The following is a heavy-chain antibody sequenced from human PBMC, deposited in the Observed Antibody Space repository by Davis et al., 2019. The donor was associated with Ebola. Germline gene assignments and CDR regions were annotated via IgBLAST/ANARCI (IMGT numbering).Heavy chain of an antibody. J-gene: IGHJ4*02. Sequence: VESLMIPCQGSGYSLTSYWIGRVRQMPGKGLEWMGIIYPGDSATSYSPSFQGQVTISADKSISTAYLQWSSLKASDTAMYYCARLDEISTRSQLGYWGQGTLITVSS. CDR2: IYPGDSAT. CDR3: ARLDEISTRSQLGY. CDR1: GYSLTSYW. V-gene: IGHV5-51*01. D-gene: IGHD2/OR15-2a*01.